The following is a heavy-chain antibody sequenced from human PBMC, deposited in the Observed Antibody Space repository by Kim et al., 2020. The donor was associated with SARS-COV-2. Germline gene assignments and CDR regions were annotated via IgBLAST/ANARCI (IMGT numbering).Heavy chain of an antibody. CDR2: INPNSGGT. CDR3: ARGPYSRGYYDSSGALGAFDI. CDR1: GYTFTGYY. D-gene: IGHD3-22*01. J-gene: IGHJ3*02. V-gene: IGHV1-2*05. Sequence: ASVKVSCKASGYTFTGYYMHWVRQAPGQGLEWMGRINPNSGGTNYAQKFQGRVTMTRDTSISTAYMELSRLRSDDTVVYYCARGPYSRGYYDSSGALGAFDIWGQGTMVTVYS.